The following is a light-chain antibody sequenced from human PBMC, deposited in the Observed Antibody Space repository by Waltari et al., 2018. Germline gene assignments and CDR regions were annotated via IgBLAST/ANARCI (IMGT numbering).Light chain of an antibody. V-gene: IGKV3-15*01. CDR2: HSS. J-gene: IGKJ1*01. Sequence: TVVTQSPGNLSVSPGERVTLSCRTSQSIGFSLAWYQQKPGQAPRLLMFHSSTRAPGIPARFSGSGSETEFTLTIGSLQSEDFAVYYCQQYNNWPPGTFGQGTKVEI. CDR1: QSIGFS. CDR3: QQYNNWPPGT.